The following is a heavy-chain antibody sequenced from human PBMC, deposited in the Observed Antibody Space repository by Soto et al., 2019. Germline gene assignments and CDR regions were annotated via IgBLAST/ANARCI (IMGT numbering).Heavy chain of an antibody. CDR2: IFYSGST. CDR1: GGSISSYY. D-gene: IGHD3-16*01. CDR3: ARSYGWASDI. V-gene: IGHV4-59*08. J-gene: IGHJ3*02. Sequence: QVQLQESGPGLVKPSETLSLTCTVSGGSISSYYWSWIRQPPGKGLEWIGYIFYSGSTNYTPSRKSRVTISVDTSKNQLSLKLSSVTAADTAVYYCARSYGWASDIWGQGTMVTVSS.